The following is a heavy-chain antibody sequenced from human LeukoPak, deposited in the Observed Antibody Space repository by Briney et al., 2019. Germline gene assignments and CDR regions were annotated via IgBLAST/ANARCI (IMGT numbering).Heavy chain of an antibody. Sequence: PSETLSLTCTVAGGSISSSSYYWGWIRQPPGKGLEWIGTISYSGSPYYNPSLKSRVTISGDTSKNQFSLKLSSVTAADTAVYYCARHTVVTPDDAFDIWGQGTMVTVSS. CDR3: ARHTVVTPDDAFDI. CDR1: GGSISSSSYY. V-gene: IGHV4-39*01. J-gene: IGHJ3*02. CDR2: ISYSGSP. D-gene: IGHD4-23*01.